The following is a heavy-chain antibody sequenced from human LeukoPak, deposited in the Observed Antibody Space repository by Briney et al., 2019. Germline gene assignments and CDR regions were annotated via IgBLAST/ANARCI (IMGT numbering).Heavy chain of an antibody. D-gene: IGHD2-15*01. V-gene: IGHV4-39*01. Sequence: SETLSLTCTVSGGSIISSDYHWGWVRQPPGKGLEWIGTISYSGNTDYNPSLRSRVTISVDTSNNQFSLRLGTVTAADTAVYHCARHCCSGPAKRVFDIWGQGTMITVSS. CDR3: ARHCCSGPAKRVFDI. J-gene: IGHJ3*02. CDR2: ISYSGNT. CDR1: GGSIISSDYH.